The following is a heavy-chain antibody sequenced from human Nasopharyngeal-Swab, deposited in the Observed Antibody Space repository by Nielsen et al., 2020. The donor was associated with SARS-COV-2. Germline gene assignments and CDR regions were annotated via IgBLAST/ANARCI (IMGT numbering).Heavy chain of an antibody. D-gene: IGHD5/OR15-5a*01. V-gene: IGHV3-23*01. CDR3: AKDLRGAYPTGWFDP. CDR1: GFTFSSYA. CDR2: ISISGDKT. Sequence: GESLKISCAASGFTFSSYAMSWVRQAPGKGLEWVSAISISGDKTYYAGSVKGRFTISRDNSKNTLYLQMNSLRANDTAVYYCAKDLRGAYPTGWFDPWGQGTLVTVSS. J-gene: IGHJ5*02.